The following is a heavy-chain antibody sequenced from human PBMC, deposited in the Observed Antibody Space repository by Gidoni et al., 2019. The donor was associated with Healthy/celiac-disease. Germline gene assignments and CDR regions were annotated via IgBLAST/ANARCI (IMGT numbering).Heavy chain of an antibody. Sequence: EVQLLESGGGLVQPGGSLRLSCAASGFTFSSYAMSWVRQAPGKGLEWVSAISGSCGSTYYADSVKGRFTISRDNSKNTLYLQMNSLRAEDTAVYYCAKPDYGDYLTDYYYYYGMDVWGQGTTVTVSS. J-gene: IGHJ6*02. CDR1: GFTFSSYA. D-gene: IGHD4-17*01. V-gene: IGHV3-23*01. CDR3: AKPDYGDYLTDYYYYYGMDV. CDR2: ISGSCGST.